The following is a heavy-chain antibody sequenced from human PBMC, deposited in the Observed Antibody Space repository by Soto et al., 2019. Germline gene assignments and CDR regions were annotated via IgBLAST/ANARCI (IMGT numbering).Heavy chain of an antibody. J-gene: IGHJ6*03. CDR3: AKGSGERVATIFGVVSDYYMDV. D-gene: IGHD3-3*01. Sequence: VGSLRLSCAASGFTFSGYGGHWVRQAPGKGLEWVAVISYDGSNKYYADSVKGRFTISRDNSKNTLYLQMNSLRAEDTAVYYCAKGSGERVATIFGVVSDYYMDVWGKGTTVTVSS. V-gene: IGHV3-30*18. CDR2: ISYDGSNK. CDR1: GFTFSGYG.